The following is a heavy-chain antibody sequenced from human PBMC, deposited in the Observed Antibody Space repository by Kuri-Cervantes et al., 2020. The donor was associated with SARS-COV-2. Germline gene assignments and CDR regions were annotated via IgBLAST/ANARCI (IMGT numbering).Heavy chain of an antibody. Sequence: GESLKISCSASGFSFSSYAMHWVRQPPGKGLEYVSAISSNGGSTYYADSVKGRFTISRDNSKSTLYLQMSSLRAEDTAVYYCAKAGGYCSSTSCSQYGIPDYWGQGTLVTVSS. CDR3: AKAGGYCSSTSCSQYGIPDY. CDR2: ISSNGGST. D-gene: IGHD2-2*01. CDR1: GFSFSSYA. V-gene: IGHV3-64D*08. J-gene: IGHJ4*02.